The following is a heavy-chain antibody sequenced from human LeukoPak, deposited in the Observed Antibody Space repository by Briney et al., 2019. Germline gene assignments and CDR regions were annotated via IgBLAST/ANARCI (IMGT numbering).Heavy chain of an antibody. CDR3: AREIPMVKGDALDI. J-gene: IGHJ3*02. CDR2: TTTSGGCK. CDR1: GFIFSNE. V-gene: IGHV3-48*03. Sequence: GGSLRLSCAASGFIFSNEMKWVRQAPGEGLEWISYTTTSGGCKIYADSVKGRFTISGDNAKNSLYLQLNSLRAEDTGLYYCAREIPMVKGDALDIWGQGTMVTVSS. D-gene: IGHD5-18*01.